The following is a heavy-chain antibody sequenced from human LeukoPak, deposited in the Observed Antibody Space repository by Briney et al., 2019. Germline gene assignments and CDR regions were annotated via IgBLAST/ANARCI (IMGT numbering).Heavy chain of an antibody. Sequence: ASVKVSCKASGYEFTDFYIHWVRQAPGQRPEWMGWTHPNSGATNYARVFQGRVTMTRDTSISTAYMELGSLKFDDRAVYYCARLRGGFDSGDYWGQGSLVTVSS. CDR3: ARLRGGFDSGDY. J-gene: IGHJ4*02. D-gene: IGHD5-12*01. CDR1: GYEFTDFY. V-gene: IGHV1-2*02. CDR2: THPNSGAT.